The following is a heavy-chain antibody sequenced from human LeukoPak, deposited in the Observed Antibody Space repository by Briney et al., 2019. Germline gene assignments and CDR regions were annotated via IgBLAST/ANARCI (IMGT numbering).Heavy chain of an antibody. Sequence: PSETLSLTCTVSGGTIGSYYWSWIRQPPGKGLEWIAYTHTSGNTNHKPSLKSRATISVDTSKNQFSLKLSSVTAADTAVYYCARLGIAARSYPEHPYYFDYWGQGTLVTVSS. CDR2: THTSGNT. CDR1: GGTIGSYY. CDR3: ARLGIAARSYPEHPYYFDY. V-gene: IGHV4-4*09. D-gene: IGHD6-6*01. J-gene: IGHJ4*02.